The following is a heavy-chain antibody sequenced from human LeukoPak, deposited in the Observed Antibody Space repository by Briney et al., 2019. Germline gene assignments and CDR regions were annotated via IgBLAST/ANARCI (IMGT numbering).Heavy chain of an antibody. D-gene: IGHD6-19*01. CDR3: AKSEEQWLAYWYFDL. Sequence: PGGSLRLSCAASGFTFSSHWMHWVRHPPGKGLVWVSRIHRDGSSPSYADSVKGRFTISRDNAKNTLYLQMNSLRAEDTAVYYCAKSEEQWLAYWYFDLWGRGTLVTVSS. V-gene: IGHV3-74*01. CDR1: GFTFSSHW. J-gene: IGHJ2*01. CDR2: IHRDGSSP.